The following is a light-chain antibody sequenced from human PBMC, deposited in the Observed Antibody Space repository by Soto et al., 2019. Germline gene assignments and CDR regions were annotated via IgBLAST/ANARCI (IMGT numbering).Light chain of an antibody. CDR3: TSYTSASTLV. CDR2: EAA. Sequence: QSVLTQPASVSGSPGQSITISCTGTSDDIGANNYVSWYQHHPDKAPKILIYEAANRPSGISHRFSGSKSGNTASLTISGLQAEDEADYFCTSYTSASTLVFGGGTKVTVL. CDR1: SDDIGANNY. J-gene: IGLJ2*01. V-gene: IGLV2-14*01.